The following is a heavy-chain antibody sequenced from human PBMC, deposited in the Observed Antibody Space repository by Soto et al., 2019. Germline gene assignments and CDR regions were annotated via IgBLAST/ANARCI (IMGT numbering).Heavy chain of an antibody. CDR3: ARSSGNSLSLDY. J-gene: IGHJ4*02. Sequence: GASVKVSCKASGYTFTSYAMHWVRQAPGQRLEWMGWINAGNGNTKYSQKFQGRVTITRDTSASTAYMELISLRSEDTAVYYCARSSGNSLSLDYWGQGTLVTVSS. CDR1: GYTFTSYA. CDR2: INAGNGNT. D-gene: IGHD3-22*01. V-gene: IGHV1-3*01.